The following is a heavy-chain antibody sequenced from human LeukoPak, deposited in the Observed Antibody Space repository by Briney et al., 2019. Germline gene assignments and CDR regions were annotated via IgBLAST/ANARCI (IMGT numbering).Heavy chain of an antibody. J-gene: IGHJ6*02. Sequence: ASVKVSCKASGFTFTRYSITWVRQAPGEGHEWMGWISDYNGNTNYAQKYQGRVTMTTDTSTRTAYMELRSLRSDDTAVYYCARVVRSDSFDYDYYYAMDVWGQGTTVTVSS. V-gene: IGHV1-18*01. CDR3: ARVVRSDSFDYDYYYAMDV. CDR1: GFTFTRYS. D-gene: IGHD2-8*01. CDR2: ISDYNGNT.